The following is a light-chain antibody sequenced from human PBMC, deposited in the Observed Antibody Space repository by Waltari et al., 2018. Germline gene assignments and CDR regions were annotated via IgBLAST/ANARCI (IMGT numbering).Light chain of an antibody. CDR2: GAS. CDR1: QSVSSN. CDR3: QQYNNWPSLT. Sequence: EIVMTQSPATLSVSPGERATLACRASQSVSSNLAWYQKKPGQAPRLLIDGASTRATGIPARFSGSGSGTEFTLTISSMQSEDFAVYYCQQYNNWPSLTFGGGTKVEIK. V-gene: IGKV3-15*01. J-gene: IGKJ4*01.